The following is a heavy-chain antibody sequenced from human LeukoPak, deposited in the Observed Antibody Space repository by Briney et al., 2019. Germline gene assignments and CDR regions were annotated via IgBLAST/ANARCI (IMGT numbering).Heavy chain of an antibody. Sequence: SQTLSLTCAISGDSVSSNSVTWNWIRQSPSRGLEWLGRTYYRSKWYNDYAVSVKSRITINPDTSKNQFSLQLNSVTPEDTAVYYCAREAGVPARNFDYWGQGTLVTVSS. CDR1: GDSVSSNSVT. V-gene: IGHV6-1*01. J-gene: IGHJ4*02. CDR3: AREAGVPARNFDY. CDR2: TYYRSKWYN. D-gene: IGHD3-10*01.